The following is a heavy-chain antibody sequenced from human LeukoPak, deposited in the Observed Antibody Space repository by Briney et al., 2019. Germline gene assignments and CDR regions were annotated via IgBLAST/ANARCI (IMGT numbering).Heavy chain of an antibody. Sequence: GASVKVSCKASGYTFTGYYMHWVRQAPGQGLEWMGWINPNSGGTNYAQKLQGRVTMTRDTSISTAYMELSRLRSDDTAVYYCARPISSGWDITFDYWGRGTLVTVSS. D-gene: IGHD6-19*01. V-gene: IGHV1-2*02. CDR2: INPNSGGT. CDR3: ARPISSGWDITFDY. CDR1: GYTFTGYY. J-gene: IGHJ4*02.